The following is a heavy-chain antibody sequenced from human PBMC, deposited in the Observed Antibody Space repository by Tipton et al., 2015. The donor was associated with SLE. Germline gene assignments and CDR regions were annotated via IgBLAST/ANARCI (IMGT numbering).Heavy chain of an antibody. CDR3: ARVRGRGYFQH. Sequence: LRLSCTVSGGSISSYYWSWIRQPPGKGLEWIGYIYYSGSTNYNPSLKSRVTISVDTSKNQFSLKLSSVTAADTAVYYCARVRGRGYFQHWGQGTLVTVSP. CDR1: GGSISSYY. D-gene: IGHD3-10*01. V-gene: IGHV4-59*01. J-gene: IGHJ1*01. CDR2: IYYSGST.